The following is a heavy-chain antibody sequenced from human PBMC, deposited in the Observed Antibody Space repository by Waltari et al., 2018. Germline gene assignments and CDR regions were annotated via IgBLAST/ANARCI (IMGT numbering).Heavy chain of an antibody. CDR2: INPNSGGT. V-gene: IGHV1-2*02. CDR1: GYTFTGYY. D-gene: IGHD3-22*01. CDR3: ARDLDDSSGPMVYWYFDL. J-gene: IGHJ2*01. Sequence: QVQLVQSGAEVKKPGASVKVSCKASGYTFTGYYMHWVRQAPGQGLEWMGWINPNSGGTNYAQKFQGRVTMTRDTSISTAYMELSRLRSDDTAVYYCARDLDDSSGPMVYWYFDLWGRGTLVTVSS.